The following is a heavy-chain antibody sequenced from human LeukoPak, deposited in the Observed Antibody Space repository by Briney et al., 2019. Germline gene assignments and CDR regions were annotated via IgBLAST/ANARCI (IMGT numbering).Heavy chain of an antibody. D-gene: IGHD3-16*01. CDR3: ARERSPAPSFDY. J-gene: IGHJ4*02. V-gene: IGHV4-34*01. CDR1: GGSFSGYY. Sequence: SESLSLTCAVYGGSFSGYYWSWIRQPPGKGLEWIGEINHSGSTKYNPSLKSRVTISVDTSKNQFSLKLSSVTAADTAVYYCARERSPAPSFDYWGQGTLVTVSS. CDR2: INHSGST.